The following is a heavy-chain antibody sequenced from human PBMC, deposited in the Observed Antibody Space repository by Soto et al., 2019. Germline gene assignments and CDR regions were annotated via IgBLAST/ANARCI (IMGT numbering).Heavy chain of an antibody. CDR1: GFTFSSYA. Sequence: EVQLLESGGGLVQPGGSLRLSCAASGFTFSSYAMRWVRQAPGKGLEWVSAISGSGGSTYYADSVKGRFTISRDNSKNTMYLQMNSLKAEDTAVYYCARRGSGSYYDYWGQGTLVTVSS. CDR2: ISGSGGST. J-gene: IGHJ4*02. V-gene: IGHV3-23*01. D-gene: IGHD1-26*01. CDR3: ARRGSGSYYDY.